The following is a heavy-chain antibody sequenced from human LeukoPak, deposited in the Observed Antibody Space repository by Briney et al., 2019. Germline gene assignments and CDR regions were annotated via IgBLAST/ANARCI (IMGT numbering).Heavy chain of an antibody. CDR3: AKEKLAYYDSSGFDY. J-gene: IGHJ4*02. CDR2: IKSKTDGGTT. V-gene: IGHV3-15*01. D-gene: IGHD3-22*01. Sequence: GGSLRLSCAASGFTFSNAWMSWVRQAPGKGLEWVGRIKSKTDGGTTDYAAPVKGRFTISRDDSKNTLYLQMNSLRAEDTAVYYCAKEKLAYYDSSGFDYWGQGTLVTVSS. CDR1: GFTFSNAW.